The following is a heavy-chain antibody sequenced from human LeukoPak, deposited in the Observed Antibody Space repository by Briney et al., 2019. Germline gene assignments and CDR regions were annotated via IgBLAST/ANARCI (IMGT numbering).Heavy chain of an antibody. CDR1: GDSVSSNSAA. Sequence: SQTLSLTCAISGDSVSSNSAAWNWIRQSPSRGLEWLGRTYYRSEWHNDYAVSVKSRIIISPDTSKNQFSLQLKSVTPEDTAVYYCARDLAGFSGYSYGMVDYWGQGTLVTVSS. CDR2: TYYRSEWHN. D-gene: IGHD5-18*01. J-gene: IGHJ4*02. CDR3: ARDLAGFSGYSYGMVDY. V-gene: IGHV6-1*01.